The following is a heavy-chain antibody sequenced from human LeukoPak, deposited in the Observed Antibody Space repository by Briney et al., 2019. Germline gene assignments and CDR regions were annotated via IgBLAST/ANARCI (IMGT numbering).Heavy chain of an antibody. CDR1: GYSIRSGYY. V-gene: IGHV4-38-2*01. J-gene: IGHJ6*04. CDR2: IYHSGST. Sequence: SETLSLTCAVSGYSIRSGYYWGWIRQPPGKGQEWIGSIYHSGSTYYNPSLKSRVTISVDTSKNQFSLKLSSVTAADTAVYYCARGSHYYDGMDVWGKGTTVTVSS. CDR3: ARGSHYYDGMDV.